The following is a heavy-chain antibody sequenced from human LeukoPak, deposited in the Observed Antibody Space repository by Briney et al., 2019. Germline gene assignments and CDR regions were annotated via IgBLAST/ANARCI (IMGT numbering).Heavy chain of an antibody. CDR2: INPSGGST. J-gene: IGHJ5*02. CDR3: ARGEQQLAWFDP. D-gene: IGHD6-13*01. CDR1: GYTFTSYY. Sequence: GASVKVSCKASGYTFTSYYMHWVRQAPGQGLEWMGIINPSGGSTSYAQKFQGRVTMTRDTSISTAYMELSRLRSDDTAVYYCARGEQQLAWFDPWGQGTLVTVSS. V-gene: IGHV1-46*01.